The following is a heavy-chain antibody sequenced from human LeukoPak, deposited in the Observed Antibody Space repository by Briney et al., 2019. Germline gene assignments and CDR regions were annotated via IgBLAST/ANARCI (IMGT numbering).Heavy chain of an antibody. D-gene: IGHD3-10*01. CDR3: ARDPDVLLWFGESYFDY. J-gene: IGHJ4*02. CDR1: GFTLSSYA. CDR2: ISSSGSTI. V-gene: IGHV3-48*03. Sequence: GGSLRLSCAASGFTLSSYAMSWVRQAPGKGLEWVSYISSSGSTIYYADSVKGRFTISRDNAKNSLYLQMNSLRAEDTAVYYCARDPDVLLWFGESYFDYWGQGTLVTVSS.